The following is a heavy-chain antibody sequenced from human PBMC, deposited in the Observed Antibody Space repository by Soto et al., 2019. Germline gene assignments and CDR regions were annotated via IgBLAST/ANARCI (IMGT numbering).Heavy chain of an antibody. CDR3: AREDSSGSYYYGMDV. V-gene: IGHV1-2*02. CDR2: INPNSGGT. J-gene: IGHJ6*02. D-gene: IGHD6-19*01. Sequence: ASVKVSCKASGYTFTGYYMHWVRQAPVQGLEWMGWINPNSGGTNYAQKFQGRVTMTRDTSISTAYMELSRLRSDDTAVYYCAREDSSGSYYYGMDVWGQGTTVTVSS. CDR1: GYTFTGYY.